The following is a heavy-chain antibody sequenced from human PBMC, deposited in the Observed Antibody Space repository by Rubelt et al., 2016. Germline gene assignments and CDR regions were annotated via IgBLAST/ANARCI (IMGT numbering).Heavy chain of an antibody. D-gene: IGHD6-19*01. CDR1: GYSISSGYY. J-gene: IGHJ4*02. Sequence: QVQLQESGPGLVKPSETLSLTCTVSGYSISSGYYWGWIRQPPGKGLEWIGSIYHSGSTYYNPSLKSRVTISVDTSNTQFALKLSSVTAADTAVYYCARDHSSGWYLEGFFDYWGQGTLVTVSS. CDR2: IYHSGST. CDR3: ARDHSSGWYLEGFFDY. V-gene: IGHV4-38-2*02.